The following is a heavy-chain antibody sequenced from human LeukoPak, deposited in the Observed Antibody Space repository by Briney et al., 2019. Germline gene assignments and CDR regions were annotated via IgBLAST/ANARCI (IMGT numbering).Heavy chain of an antibody. CDR2: IKQDGSEK. V-gene: IGHV3-7*01. CDR3: AVAAAGTIFDY. J-gene: IGHJ4*02. D-gene: IGHD6-13*01. Sequence: PGGSLRLSCAASGFTFSSHWMSWVRHAPGKGREWVANIKQDGSEKYYVDSVKGRFTISRDNAKNSLYLQMNSLRAEDTAVYYCAVAAAGTIFDYWGQGTLVTVSS. CDR1: GFTFSSHW.